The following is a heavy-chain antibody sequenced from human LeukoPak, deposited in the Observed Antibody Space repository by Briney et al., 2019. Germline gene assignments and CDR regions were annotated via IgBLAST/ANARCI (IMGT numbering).Heavy chain of an antibody. CDR3: AKPRVDSGTGSSYGHGLDF. CDR1: GFPFSAYA. CDR2: ISPQGIT. V-gene: IGHV3-23*01. J-gene: IGHJ4*02. Sequence: GGSLRLSCAASGFPFSAYAMTRVRQAPGKGPEWVSSISPQGITYYADSVKGRFTVSRDNSRNTLFLQMGSLRADDMAVYYCAKPRVDSGTGSSYGHGLDFWGQGTLVTVSS. D-gene: IGHD5-18*01.